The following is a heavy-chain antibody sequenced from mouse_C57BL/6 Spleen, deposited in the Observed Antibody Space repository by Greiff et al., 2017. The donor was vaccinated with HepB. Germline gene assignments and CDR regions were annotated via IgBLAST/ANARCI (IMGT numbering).Heavy chain of an antibody. CDR2: ISDGGSYT. V-gene: IGHV5-4*01. CDR3: ARGMSDYDYAMDY. Sequence: EVQGVESGGGLVKPGGSLKLSCAASGFTFSSYAMSWVRQTPEKRLEWVATISDGGSYTYYPDNVKGRFTISRDNAKNNLYLQMSHLKSEDTAMYYCARGMSDYDYAMDYWGQRTSVTVSS. D-gene: IGHD2-4*01. CDR1: GFTFSSYA. J-gene: IGHJ4*01.